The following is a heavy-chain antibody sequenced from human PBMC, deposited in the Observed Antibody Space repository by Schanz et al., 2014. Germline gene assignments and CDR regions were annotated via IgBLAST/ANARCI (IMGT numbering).Heavy chain of an antibody. CDR3: AKDLLYGAPMPLNHLDY. D-gene: IGHD2-2*01. Sequence: VQLLESGGGLVKPGGSLRLSCAASGFTFSSYSMNWVRQAPGKGLEWVAVISYDGSNKYYADSVKGRFTISRDNSKNTLYLQMNSLRAEDTAVYYCAKDLLYGAPMPLNHLDYWGQGTLVTVSS. V-gene: IGHV3-30*18. CDR2: ISYDGSNK. J-gene: IGHJ4*02. CDR1: GFTFSSYS.